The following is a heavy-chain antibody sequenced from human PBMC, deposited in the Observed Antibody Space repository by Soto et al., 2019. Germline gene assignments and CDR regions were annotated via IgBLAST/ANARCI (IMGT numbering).Heavy chain of an antibody. CDR3: ARVGPKWDPIGHCTNGVCYTLYYYMDV. D-gene: IGHD2-8*01. CDR1: GGSFSGYY. J-gene: IGHJ6*03. CDR2: INHSGST. V-gene: IGHV4-34*01. Sequence: SETLSLTCAVYGGSFSGYYWSWIRQPPGKGLEWIGEINHSGSTNYNPSLKSRVTISVDTSKNQFSLKLSSVTTADTAVYYCARVGPKWDPIGHCTNGVCYTLYYYMDVWGKGTTVTVSS.